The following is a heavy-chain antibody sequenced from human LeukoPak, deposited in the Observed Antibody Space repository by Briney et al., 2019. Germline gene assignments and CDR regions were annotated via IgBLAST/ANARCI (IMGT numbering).Heavy chain of an antibody. CDR3: ARHYYDSSDYYPYYFNY. CDR2: ISYSGST. Sequence: PSETLSLTCTVSGGSISSSTYYWGWIRQPPGKGLEWIGSISYSGSTYYNPSLKSRVTISVYTSKNQFSLRLSSVTAADTAVYHCARHYYDSSDYYPYYFNYWGQGTLVTVSS. V-gene: IGHV4-39*01. CDR1: GGSISSSTYY. D-gene: IGHD3-22*01. J-gene: IGHJ4*02.